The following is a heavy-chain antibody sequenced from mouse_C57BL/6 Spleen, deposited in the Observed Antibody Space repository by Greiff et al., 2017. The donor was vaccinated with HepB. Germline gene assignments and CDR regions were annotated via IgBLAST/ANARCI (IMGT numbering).Heavy chain of an antibody. J-gene: IGHJ1*03. Sequence: VQLQQSGPGLVQPSQSLSITCTVSGFSLTSYGVHWVRQSPGKGLEWLGVIWRGGSTDYNAAFMSRLSITKDNSKSQVFFKMNSLQADDTAIYYCAKTNYDGYYWYFDVWGTGTTVTVSS. CDR3: AKTNYDGYYWYFDV. V-gene: IGHV2-5*01. CDR1: GFSLTSYG. D-gene: IGHD2-3*01. CDR2: IWRGGST.